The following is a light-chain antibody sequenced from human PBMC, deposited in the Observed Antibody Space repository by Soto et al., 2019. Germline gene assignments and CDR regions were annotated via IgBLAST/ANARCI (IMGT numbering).Light chain of an antibody. J-gene: IGLJ1*01. Sequence: QSALTQPASVSGSPGQSITISCTGTSSDVGSYNLVSWYQQHPGKAPKLMIYEGSKRPSGVSNRFSGSESGNTASLTISGLQAEDEADYYCCSYAGSSTSLYVFGTGTKVTVL. CDR2: EGS. CDR1: SSDVGSYNL. V-gene: IGLV2-23*01. CDR3: CSYAGSSTSLYV.